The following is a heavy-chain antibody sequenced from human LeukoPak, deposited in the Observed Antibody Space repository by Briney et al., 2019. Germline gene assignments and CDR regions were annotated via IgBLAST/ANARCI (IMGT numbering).Heavy chain of an antibody. CDR3: ARGARAGYNLEPFDY. CDR2: IYYSGST. D-gene: IGHD5-24*01. J-gene: IGHJ4*02. CDR1: GGSMSSYY. V-gene: IGHV4-59*08. Sequence: PSETLSLTCTVSGGSMSSYYWSWIRQPPGKGLEWIGYIYYSGSTKYNPSFTSRVTISVDTSKNQFSLKLSSVTAADTAVYYCARGARAGYNLEPFDYWGQGTLVTVSS.